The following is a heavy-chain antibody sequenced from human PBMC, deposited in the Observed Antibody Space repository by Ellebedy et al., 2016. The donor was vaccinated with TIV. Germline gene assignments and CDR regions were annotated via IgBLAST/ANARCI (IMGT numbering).Heavy chain of an antibody. CDR2: IYSGGST. Sequence: GGSLRLSCAASDFTVSSNYMSWVRQAPGKGLEWVSVIYSGGSTYYADSVKGRFTISRDNSKNTLYLQMNSLRAEDTAVYYCASLEDTAMSYGMDVWGQGITVTVSS. CDR3: ASLEDTAMSYGMDV. J-gene: IGHJ6*02. CDR1: DFTVSSNY. V-gene: IGHV3-53*01. D-gene: IGHD5-18*01.